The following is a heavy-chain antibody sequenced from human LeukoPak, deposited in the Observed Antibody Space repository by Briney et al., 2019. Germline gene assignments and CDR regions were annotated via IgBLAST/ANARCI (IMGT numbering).Heavy chain of an antibody. CDR3: AKKRGYTYGDPFDY. V-gene: IGHV3-21*04. J-gene: IGHJ4*02. Sequence: PGGSLRLSCAASGFTFSSYSMSWVRQAPGKGLEWVSSISSSSSYIYYADSVKGRFTISRDNAKNSLYLQMDSLRAEDTAVYYCAKKRGYTYGDPFDYWGQGTLVTVSS. CDR2: ISSSSSYI. D-gene: IGHD5-18*01. CDR1: GFTFSSYS.